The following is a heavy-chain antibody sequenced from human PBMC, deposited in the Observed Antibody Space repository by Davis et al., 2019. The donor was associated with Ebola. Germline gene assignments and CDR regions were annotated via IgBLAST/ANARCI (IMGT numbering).Heavy chain of an antibody. V-gene: IGHV3-15*01. Sequence: PGGSLRLSCAASGFTFSKAWMSWVRQAPGKGLEWVGRIKSKADGGATDYAAPVKGRFTISRDDSKNTLYLQMNSLKTEDTAVYYCTTDGWIQLWFFDSWGQGTLVTVSS. CDR1: GFTFSKAW. CDR2: IKSKADGGAT. J-gene: IGHJ4*02. CDR3: TTDGWIQLWFFDS. D-gene: IGHD5-18*01.